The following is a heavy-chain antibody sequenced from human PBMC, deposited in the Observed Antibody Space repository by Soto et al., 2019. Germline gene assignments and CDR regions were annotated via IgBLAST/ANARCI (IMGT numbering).Heavy chain of an antibody. CDR3: ASQSEGFDA. CDR2: VYHSGTT. Sequence: QVQLQESGPGLVKPSETLSLTCTVSGGSIKSYYFSWIRQPPGKGLEWIGYVYHSGTTNYNPSLNSRVTISVDTSKNQFSLRLRSVTTADTAVYYCASQSEGFDAWGQGALVTVSS. V-gene: IGHV4-59*01. J-gene: IGHJ5*02. CDR1: GGSIKSYY.